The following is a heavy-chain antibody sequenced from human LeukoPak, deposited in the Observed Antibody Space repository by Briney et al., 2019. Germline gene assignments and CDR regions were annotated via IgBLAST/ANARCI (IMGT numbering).Heavy chain of an antibody. CDR3: ARLYVDPMTTTSYYFDS. V-gene: IGHV3-7*01. D-gene: IGHD4-17*01. CDR2: IKGDESDR. Sequence: PGGSLRLSCEASGFTFSDYWMIWVRQAPGKGLEWVADIKGDESDRFYVDSVRGRFSISRDNAKNSLYLHMNSLRVEDTALYYCARLYVDPMTTTSYYFDSWGQGTLVTVSS. CDR1: GFTFSDYW. J-gene: IGHJ4*02.